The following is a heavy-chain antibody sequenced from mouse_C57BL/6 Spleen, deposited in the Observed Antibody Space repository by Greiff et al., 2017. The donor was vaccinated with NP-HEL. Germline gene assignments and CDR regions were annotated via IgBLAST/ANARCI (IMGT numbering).Heavy chain of an antibody. J-gene: IGHJ4*01. Sequence: EVQLVESGGGLVKPGGSLKLSCAASGFTFSDYGMHWVRQAPEKGLEWVAYISSGSSTIYYADTVKGRFTISRDNAKNTLFLQMTSLRSEDTAMYYCARRFYDYDVGYAMDYWGQGTSVTVSS. D-gene: IGHD2-4*01. CDR3: ARRFYDYDVGYAMDY. CDR2: ISSGSSTI. CDR1: GFTFSDYG. V-gene: IGHV5-17*01.